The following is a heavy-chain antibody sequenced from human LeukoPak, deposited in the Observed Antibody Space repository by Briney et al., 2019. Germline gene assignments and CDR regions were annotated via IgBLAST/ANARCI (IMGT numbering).Heavy chain of an antibody. CDR3: ARRDGSGYYALDY. D-gene: IGHD3-3*01. V-gene: IGHV3-23*01. CDR1: VFTFSNYA. Sequence: GGSLRLSCAASVFTFSNYAMSWVRQAPGKGLEWVSTLGGRGVLTYYADSVRGRFTVSRDNSKNTLYLQMNRLRAEDTAVYYCARRDGSGYYALDYWGQGFLVTVSS. CDR2: LGGRGVLT. J-gene: IGHJ4*02.